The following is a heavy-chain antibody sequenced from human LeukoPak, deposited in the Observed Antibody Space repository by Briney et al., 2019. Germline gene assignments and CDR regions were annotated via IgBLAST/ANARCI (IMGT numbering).Heavy chain of an antibody. CDR2: INPNSGGT. D-gene: IGHD1-1*01. J-gene: IGHJ4*02. Sequence: VASVKVSCKASGYTFTGYYMHGVRQAPGQGLEWMRWINPNSGGTNYAQKFQGRVTMTRDTSISTAYMELSRLRSDDTAVYYCARELPSPNDHHSFDYWGQGTLVTVSS. V-gene: IGHV1-2*02. CDR1: GYTFTGYY. CDR3: ARELPSPNDHHSFDY.